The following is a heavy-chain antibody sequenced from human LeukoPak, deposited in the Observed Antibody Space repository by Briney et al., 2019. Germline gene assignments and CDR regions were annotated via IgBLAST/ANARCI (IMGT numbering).Heavy chain of an antibody. J-gene: IGHJ4*02. CDR1: GVTLSNYG. Sequence: GGSLRLSCAVSGVTLSNYGMSWVRQAPGKGLEWVAGISDSGGRTNYADSVKGRFTISRDNPKNTLYLQMNSLRAEDTAVYFCAKRGVVIRVILVGFHKEAHYFDSWGREPWSSSPQ. CDR3: AKRGVVIRVILVGFHKEAHYFDS. CDR2: ISDSGGRT. V-gene: IGHV3-23*01. D-gene: IGHD3-22*01.